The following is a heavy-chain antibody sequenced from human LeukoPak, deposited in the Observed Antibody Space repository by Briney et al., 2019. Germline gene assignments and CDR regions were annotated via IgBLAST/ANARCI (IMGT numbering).Heavy chain of an antibody. J-gene: IGHJ4*02. CDR1: GYSFTSYW. V-gene: IGHV5-51*01. CDR2: IYPGDSDT. Sequence: PGESLKISCKGSGYSFTSYWIGWVRQMPGKGLEWMGIIYPGDSDTRYSPSFQGQVTISADKSISTAYLQWSSLKASDTAMYYCARSYGSGSYFFPYFDYWGQGTLVTVSS. CDR3: ARSYGSGSYFFPYFDY. D-gene: IGHD3-10*01.